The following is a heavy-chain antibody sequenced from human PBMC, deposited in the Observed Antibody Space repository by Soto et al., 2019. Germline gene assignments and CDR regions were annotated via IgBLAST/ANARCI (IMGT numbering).Heavy chain of an antibody. CDR1: GGSISSGGYY. CDR2: IYYSGST. CDR3: ERDRDSSRPPAY. Sequence: PSETLSLTCTVSGGSISSGGYYWSWIRQHPGKGLEWIGYIYYSGSTYYNPSLKSRVTISLDTSKNQFSLRLSSVTAADTAVYYCERDRDSSRPPAYWGQGTLVTVFS. J-gene: IGHJ4*02. D-gene: IGHD6-13*01. V-gene: IGHV4-31*03.